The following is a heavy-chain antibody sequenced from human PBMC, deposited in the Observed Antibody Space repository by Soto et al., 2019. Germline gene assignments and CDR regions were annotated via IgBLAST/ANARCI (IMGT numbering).Heavy chain of an antibody. CDR1: GFTFSSYG. CDR3: ARDREDIVVVPAAMTH. V-gene: IGHV3-33*08. D-gene: IGHD2-2*01. J-gene: IGHJ4*02. CDR2: IWYDGSNK. Sequence: GGSLRLSCAASGFTFSSYGMHWVRQAPGKGLEWVAVIWYDGSNKYYADSVKGRFTISRDNSKNTLYLQMNSLRAEDTAVYYCARDREDIVVVPAAMTHWGQGTLVTVSS.